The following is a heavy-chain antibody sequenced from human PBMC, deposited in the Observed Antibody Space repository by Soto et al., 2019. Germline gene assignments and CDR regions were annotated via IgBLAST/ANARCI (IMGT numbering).Heavy chain of an antibody. CDR3: AKSLRTTVTTGLWFDP. CDR1: GFTISTYA. V-gene: IGHV3-23*01. Sequence: EVQLLESGGGLVQPGGSLRLSCAASGFTISTYAMSWVRQAPGKGLEWVSGISGSGHITYYADSVKGRFTISRDISKNTLYLQMSSLRAEDTAVYHCAKSLRTTVTTGLWFDPWGQGTLVTVSS. J-gene: IGHJ5*02. D-gene: IGHD4-17*01. CDR2: ISGSGHIT.